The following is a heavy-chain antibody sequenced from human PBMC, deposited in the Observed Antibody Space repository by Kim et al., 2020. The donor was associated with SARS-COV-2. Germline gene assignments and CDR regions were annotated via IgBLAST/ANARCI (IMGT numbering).Heavy chain of an antibody. CDR3: ARGSGGYGADGMDV. Sequence: GGSLRLSCAASGFTFSSYDMHWVRQATGKGLEWVSAIGTAGDTYYPGSVKGRFTISRENAKNSLYLQMNSLRAGDTAVYYCARGSGGYGADGMDVWGQGTTVTVSS. CDR2: IGTAGDT. CDR1: GFTFSSYD. J-gene: IGHJ6*02. D-gene: IGHD1-26*01. V-gene: IGHV3-13*01.